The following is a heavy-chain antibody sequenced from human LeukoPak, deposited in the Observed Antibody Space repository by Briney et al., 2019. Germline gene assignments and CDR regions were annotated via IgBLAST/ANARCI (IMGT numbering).Heavy chain of an antibody. CDR1: RFTFSSYG. CDR3: AKEGRDGFNYDY. CDR2: ISYDGSNK. V-gene: IGHV3-30*18. Sequence: GGSLRLSCAASRFTFSSYGMHWVRQAPGEGLEWVAVISYDGSNKYYADSVKGRFTVPRDNSKNTLYLQMNSLRAEDTAVYYCAKEGRDGFNYDYWGQGTLVTVSS. J-gene: IGHJ4*02. D-gene: IGHD5-24*01.